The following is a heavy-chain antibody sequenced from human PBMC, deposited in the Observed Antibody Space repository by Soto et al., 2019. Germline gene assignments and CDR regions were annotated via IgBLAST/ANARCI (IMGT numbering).Heavy chain of an antibody. J-gene: IGHJ3*02. Sequence: QITLKESGPTLVKPTQTLTLTCTFSGFSLSTSGVGVGWIRQPPGKALEWLALIYWDDDKRYSPSLKSRLTITKDTPKNQVVLTVTNMDPVDTATYYCAHSPHYCESSGSDAFDIWGQGTMVTVSS. CDR3: AHSPHYCESSGSDAFDI. CDR1: GFSLSTSGVG. V-gene: IGHV2-5*02. D-gene: IGHD3-22*01. CDR2: IYWDDDK.